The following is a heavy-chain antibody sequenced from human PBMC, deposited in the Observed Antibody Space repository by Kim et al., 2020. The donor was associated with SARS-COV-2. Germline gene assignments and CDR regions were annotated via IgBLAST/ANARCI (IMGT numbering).Heavy chain of an antibody. CDR2: ISYDGNNT. CDR1: GFIFNVYG. D-gene: IGHD3-10*01. CDR3: AKDSNGSWSHYYYYYYGMDV. J-gene: IGHJ6*04. Sequence: GGSLRLSCAASGFIFNVYGMHWVRQAPGKGLESVAVISYDGNNTNYAHSVKGRFTISRDNSKNTLYLQMNSLRAEDTAVYYCAKDSNGSWSHYYYYYYGMDVWRKGPTVRVPS. V-gene: IGHV3-30*18.